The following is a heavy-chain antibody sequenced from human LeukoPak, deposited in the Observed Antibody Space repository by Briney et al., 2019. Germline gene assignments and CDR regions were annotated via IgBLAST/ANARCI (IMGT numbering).Heavy chain of an antibody. Sequence: PGGSLRLSCAASGFTFSSYEMNWVRQAPGKGLEWVSYISSSGSTIYYADSVKGRFIITRDNAKNSLYLQMNSLRAEDTALYYCAREFVNLYYSDSSGGGFDIWGQGTMVTVSS. CDR1: GFTFSSYE. D-gene: IGHD3-22*01. CDR2: ISSSGSTI. V-gene: IGHV3-48*03. CDR3: AREFVNLYYSDSSGGGFDI. J-gene: IGHJ3*02.